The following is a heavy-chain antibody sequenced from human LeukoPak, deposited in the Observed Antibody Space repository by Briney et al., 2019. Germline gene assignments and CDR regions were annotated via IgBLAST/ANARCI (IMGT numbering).Heavy chain of an antibody. J-gene: IGHJ4*02. CDR3: ARDRGSSGWFR. Sequence: GGSLRLSCAASGFSFSDYYMSWIRQAPGKGLEWVSYISSGSTYTNYADSVRGRFTISRDNAKNSLYLQVISLTVEDTAVYYCARDRGSSGWFRWGQGTLVTVSS. CDR2: ISSGSTYT. CDR1: GFSFSDYY. D-gene: IGHD6-19*01. V-gene: IGHV3-11*05.